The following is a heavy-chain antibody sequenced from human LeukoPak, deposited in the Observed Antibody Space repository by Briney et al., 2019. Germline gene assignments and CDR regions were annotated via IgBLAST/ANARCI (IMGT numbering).Heavy chain of an antibody. CDR3: ARNGGSGWYELYFDY. D-gene: IGHD6-19*01. J-gene: IGHJ4*02. V-gene: IGHV4-38-2*02. CDR2: IYHSGST. CDR1: GYSISSGYY. Sequence: SETLSLTCTVSGYSISSGYYWGWIRQPPGKGLEWIGSIYHSGSTYYNPSLKSRVTISVDTSKNQFSLKLSSVTAADTAVYYCARNGGSGWYELYFDYWGQGTLVTVSS.